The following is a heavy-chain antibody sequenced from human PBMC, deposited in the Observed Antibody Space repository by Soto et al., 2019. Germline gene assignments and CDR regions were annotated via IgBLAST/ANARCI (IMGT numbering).Heavy chain of an antibody. Sequence: QVQLQESGPGLVKPSGTLSLTCTISGVSISSYYWSWIRQPPGKGLEWIGDVYSSGTTNYSPSLRSRVTMSLDTSKHQFSLKLSSVTAADTAVYYCASSKLNDCGGDCELDYWGQGTLVTVSS. V-gene: IGHV4-59*08. J-gene: IGHJ4*02. CDR3: ASSKLNDCGGDCELDY. CDR2: VYSSGTT. CDR1: GVSISSYY. D-gene: IGHD2-21*02.